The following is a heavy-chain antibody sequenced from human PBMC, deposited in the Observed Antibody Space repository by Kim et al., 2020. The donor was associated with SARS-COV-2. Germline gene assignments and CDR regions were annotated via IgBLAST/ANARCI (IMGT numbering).Heavy chain of an antibody. V-gene: IGHV1-3*01. D-gene: IGHD6-13*01. CDR3: ARDQSIASGCSGNWFDP. J-gene: IGHJ5*02. Sequence: KFQGRVTITRDTSASTVYMELSSLRSEDTAVYYCARDQSIASGCSGNWFDPWGQGTLVTVSS.